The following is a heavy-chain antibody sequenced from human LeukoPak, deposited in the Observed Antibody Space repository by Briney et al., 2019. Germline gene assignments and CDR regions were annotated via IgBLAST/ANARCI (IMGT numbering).Heavy chain of an antibody. CDR1: GGSISSYY. D-gene: IGHD6-13*01. Sequence: SETLSLTCTVSGGSISSYYWSWIRQPPGKGLEWIGYIYYSGSTNYNPSLKSRVTISVDTSKNQFSLKLSSVTAADTAVYYCAGRGRQLVPDYWGQGTLVTVSS. CDR2: IYYSGST. CDR3: AGRGRQLVPDY. J-gene: IGHJ4*02. V-gene: IGHV4-59*12.